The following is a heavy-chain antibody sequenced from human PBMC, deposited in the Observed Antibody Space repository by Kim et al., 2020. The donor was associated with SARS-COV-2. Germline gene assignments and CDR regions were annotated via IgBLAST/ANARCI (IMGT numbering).Heavy chain of an antibody. J-gene: IGHJ6*02. D-gene: IGHD2-21*02. CDR3: ARDVPVVTSGYYYYYYGMDV. V-gene: IGHV3-66*02. CDR2: LYSGGTT. Sequence: GGSLRLSFTASAFSVSSSYMNWVRQAPGKGLEWVSSLYSGGTTYYADSVKGRFTISRDNSKNTLYLQMDSLTVEDTAVYYCARDVPVVTSGYYYYYYGMDVWGQGTTVTVS. CDR1: AFSVSSSY.